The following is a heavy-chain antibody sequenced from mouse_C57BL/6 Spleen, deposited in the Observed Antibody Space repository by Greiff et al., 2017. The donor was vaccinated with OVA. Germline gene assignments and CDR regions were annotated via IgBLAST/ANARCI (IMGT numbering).Heavy chain of an antibody. D-gene: IGHD4-1*01. CDR3: ARSDWERGDY. Sequence: VQLQQSGPELVKPGASVKISCKASGYAFSSSWMNWVKQRPGKGLEWIGRIYPGDGDTNYNGKFKGKATLTADKSSSTAYMQLSSLTSEDSAVYFCARSDWERGDYWGKGTTLTVSS. V-gene: IGHV1-82*01. CDR1: GYAFSSSW. J-gene: IGHJ2*01. CDR2: IYPGDGDT.